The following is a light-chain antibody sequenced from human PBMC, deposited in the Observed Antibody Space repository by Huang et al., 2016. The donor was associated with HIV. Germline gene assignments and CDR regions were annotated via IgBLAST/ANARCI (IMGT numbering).Light chain of an antibody. CDR2: AAS. Sequence: DVQMTQSPSSLSASVGDRVTITFRASQSISSYLNWYQQKPGKAPKLLIYAASSLQSGVPSRFSGSGSGTDYTLTISSLQPEDFATYYCQQSYSTLKWTFGQGTKVEIK. V-gene: IGKV1-39*01. J-gene: IGKJ1*01. CDR1: QSISSY. CDR3: QQSYSTLKWT.